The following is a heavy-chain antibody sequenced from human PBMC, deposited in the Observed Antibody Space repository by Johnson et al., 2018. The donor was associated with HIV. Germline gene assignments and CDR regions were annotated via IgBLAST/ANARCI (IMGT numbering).Heavy chain of an antibody. Sequence: QVQLVESGGGVVQPGRSLRLSCAASGFTFSSYAMHWVRQAPGKGLEWVAVISYDGSNKYYADSVKGRFTISRDNSKNTLYLQMNSLRAEDTAVYYCARSKGSIWYGSAFDIWGQGTMVTVSS. D-gene: IGHD6-13*01. V-gene: IGHV3-30-3*01. CDR2: ISYDGSNK. CDR3: ARSKGSIWYGSAFDI. J-gene: IGHJ3*02. CDR1: GFTFSSYA.